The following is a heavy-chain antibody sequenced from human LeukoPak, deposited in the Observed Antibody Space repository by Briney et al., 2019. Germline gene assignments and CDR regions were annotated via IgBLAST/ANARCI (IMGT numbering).Heavy chain of an antibody. D-gene: IGHD6-19*01. CDR2: ISSSSSYI. Sequence: PGGSPRLSCAASGFTFSSYSMNWVRQAPGKGLEWVSSISSSSSYIYYADSVKGRFTISRDNAKNSLYLQMNSLRAEDTAVYYCARGAAVAANWFDPWGQGTLVTVSS. J-gene: IGHJ5*02. V-gene: IGHV3-21*01. CDR3: ARGAAVAANWFDP. CDR1: GFTFSSYS.